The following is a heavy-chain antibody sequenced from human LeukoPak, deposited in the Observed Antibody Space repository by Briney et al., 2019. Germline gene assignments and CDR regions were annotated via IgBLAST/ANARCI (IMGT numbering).Heavy chain of an antibody. CDR3: ARSGDSSGLGAFDI. CDR2: ISYDGSNK. Sequence: GGSLRLSCAASGFTFSSYAMHWVRQAPGKGLEWVAVISYDGSNKYYADSVKGRFTISRDNSKNTLYLQMNSLRAEDTAVYYCARSGDSSGLGAFDIWGQGTMVTVSS. V-gene: IGHV3-30-3*01. J-gene: IGHJ3*02. CDR1: GFTFSSYA. D-gene: IGHD3-22*01.